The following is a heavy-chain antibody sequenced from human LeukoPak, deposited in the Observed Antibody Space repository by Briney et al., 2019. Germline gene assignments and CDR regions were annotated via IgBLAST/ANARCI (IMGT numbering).Heavy chain of an antibody. Sequence: ASVKVSCKASGDTFSSYAISWVRQAPGQGLEWMGIINPSGGSTSYAQKFQGRVTMTRNTSTSTVYMELSSLRSEDTAVYYCARDSGWVVYWGQGTLVTVSS. CDR1: GDTFSSYA. CDR2: INPSGGST. V-gene: IGHV1-46*01. J-gene: IGHJ4*02. CDR3: ARDSGWVVY. D-gene: IGHD6-19*01.